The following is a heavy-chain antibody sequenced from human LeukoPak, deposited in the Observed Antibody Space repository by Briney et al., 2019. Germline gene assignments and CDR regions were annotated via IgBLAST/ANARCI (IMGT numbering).Heavy chain of an antibody. CDR2: IYSGGST. CDR3: ARVNYYGSGIVNYYYYYMDV. Sequence: PGGSLRLSCAASGFTVSSNYMSWVRQAPGKGLEWVSVIYSGGSTYYADSVKGRFTISRDNSKNTLYLQMNSLRAEDTAVYYCARVNYYGSGIVNYYYYYMDVWGKGTTVTISS. CDR1: GFTVSSNY. V-gene: IGHV3-53*01. D-gene: IGHD3-10*01. J-gene: IGHJ6*03.